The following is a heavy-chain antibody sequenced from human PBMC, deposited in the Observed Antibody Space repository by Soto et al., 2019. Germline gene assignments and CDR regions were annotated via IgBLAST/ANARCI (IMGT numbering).Heavy chain of an antibody. D-gene: IGHD1-7*01. CDR1: GLTFSSYA. V-gene: IGHV3-23*01. CDR3: AKGENSGGVGTRIEL. CDR2: ISGSGGST. Sequence: GGSLRLSCAASGLTFSSYAMSWVRQAPWKGLEWVSAISGSGGSTYYADSVKGRFTISRDNSKNTLYLQMNSLRAEDTAVYYCAKGENSGGVGTRIELWGQGTLV. J-gene: IGHJ4*01.